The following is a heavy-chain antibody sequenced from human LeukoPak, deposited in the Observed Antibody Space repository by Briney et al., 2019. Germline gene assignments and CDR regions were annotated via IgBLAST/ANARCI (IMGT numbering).Heavy chain of an antibody. V-gene: IGHV1-18*01. CDR3: ARVTLSSTSFKGANWFDP. J-gene: IGHJ5*02. D-gene: IGHD2-2*01. CDR1: GYTFTSYG. Sequence: EASVKVSCKASGYTFTSYGISWVRQAPGQGLEWMGWISPYNGNTNYAQKLQGRVTMTTDTSTSTAYMELRSLKSDDTDVYYCARVTLSSTSFKGANWFDPWGQGTLVTVSS. CDR2: ISPYNGNT.